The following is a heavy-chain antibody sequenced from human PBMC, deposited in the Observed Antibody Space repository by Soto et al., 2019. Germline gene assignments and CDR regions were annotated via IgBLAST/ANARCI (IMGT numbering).Heavy chain of an antibody. CDR3: ARDVVTAVAGSVNWFDP. CDR2: IWYDGTKK. V-gene: IGHV3-33*01. CDR1: GFSLRTYG. Sequence: QVQLVESGGGVVQSGRSLTLSCAAPGFSLRTYGMQWVRRVPGKGLEWVAFIWYDGTKKFYANSVKGRSTISKDNSNNILYLQMSGLRAEDTAVYYCARDVVTAVAGSVNWFDPWGQGTLVTVSS. D-gene: IGHD6-19*01. J-gene: IGHJ5*02.